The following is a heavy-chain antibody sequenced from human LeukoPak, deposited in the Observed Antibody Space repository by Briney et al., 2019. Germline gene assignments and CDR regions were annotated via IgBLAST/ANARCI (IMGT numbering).Heavy chain of an antibody. D-gene: IGHD3-10*01. J-gene: IGHJ5*02. CDR2: ISSSSSYI. V-gene: IGHV3-21*01. CDR1: GFTFSSYS. Sequence: GGSLRLSCAASGFTFSSYSMNWVRQAPGKGLDGSSSISSSSSYIYYADSVKGRFTISRDNAKNSLYLQMNSLRAEDTAVYYCARDMVRGVTTTVNWFDPWGQGTLVTVSS. CDR3: ARDMVRGVTTTVNWFDP.